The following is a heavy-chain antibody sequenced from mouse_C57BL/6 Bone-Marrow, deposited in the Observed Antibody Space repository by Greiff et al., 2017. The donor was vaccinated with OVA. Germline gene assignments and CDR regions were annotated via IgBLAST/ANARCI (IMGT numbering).Heavy chain of an antibody. CDR1: GYTFTSYW. D-gene: IGHD2-2*01. V-gene: IGHV1-55*01. Sequence: QVQLQQPGAELVKPGASVKMSCKASGYTFTSYWITWVKQRPGQGLEWIGDIYPGSGSTNYNEKFKSKATLTVDTSSSTAYMQLRSLTSEDAAVDDWARGATMVTTGAGDWGQGTTLTVSS. CDR3: ARGATMVTTGAGD. CDR2: IYPGSGST. J-gene: IGHJ2*01.